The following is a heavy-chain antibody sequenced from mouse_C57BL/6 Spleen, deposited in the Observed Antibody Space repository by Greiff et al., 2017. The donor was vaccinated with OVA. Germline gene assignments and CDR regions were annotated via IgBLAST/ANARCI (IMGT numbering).Heavy chain of an antibody. CDR3: ARHITTFLDY. Sequence: EVKLMESGGGLVKPGGSLKLSCAASGFTFSSYTMSWVRQTPEKRLEWVATISGGGGNTYYPDSVKGRFTISRDNAKNTLYLQMSSLRSEDTALYYCARHITTFLDYWGQGTTLTVSS. CDR2: ISGGGGNT. D-gene: IGHD1-1*01. V-gene: IGHV5-9*01. J-gene: IGHJ2*01. CDR1: GFTFSSYT.